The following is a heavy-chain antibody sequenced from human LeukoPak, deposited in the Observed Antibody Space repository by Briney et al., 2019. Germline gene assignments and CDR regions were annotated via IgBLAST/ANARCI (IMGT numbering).Heavy chain of an antibody. CDR2: IIPIFGTA. CDR1: GGTFSSYA. J-gene: IGHJ3*02. CDR3: ARPQGPYYYDSSGYVFAGAFDI. V-gene: IGHV1-69*13. D-gene: IGHD3-22*01. Sequence: ASVKVSCKASGGTFSSYAISWVRQAPGQGLEWMGGIIPIFGTANYAQKFQGRVTITADESTSTAYMELSSLRSEDTAVYYCARPQGPYYYDSSGYVFAGAFDIWGQGTMVTVSS.